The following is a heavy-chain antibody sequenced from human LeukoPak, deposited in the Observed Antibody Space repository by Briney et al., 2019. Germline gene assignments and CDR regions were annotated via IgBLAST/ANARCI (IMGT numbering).Heavy chain of an antibody. CDR1: GGSFSGYY. J-gene: IGHJ4*02. V-gene: IGHV4-34*01. CDR2: INHSGST. Sequence: PSETLSLTCAVYGGSFSGYYWSWIRQPPGKGPEWIGEINHSGSTNYNPSLKSRVTISVDTSKNQFSLKLSSVTAADTAVYYCARGLGYSSSSNWGQGTLVTVSS. CDR3: ARGLGYSSSSN. D-gene: IGHD6-6*01.